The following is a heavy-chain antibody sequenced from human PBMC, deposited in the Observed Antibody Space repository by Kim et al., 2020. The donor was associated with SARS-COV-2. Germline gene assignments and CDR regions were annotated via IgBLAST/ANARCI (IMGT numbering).Heavy chain of an antibody. CDR3: ARDYHSSGSPGPLKYYYYYYGMDV. CDR2: MNPNSGNT. V-gene: IGHV1-8*01. Sequence: ASVKVSCKASGYTFTSYDINWVRQATGQGLEWMGWMNPNSGNTGYAQKFQGRVTMTRNTSISTAYMELSSLRSEDTAVYYCARDYHSSGSPGPLKYYYYYYGMDVWGQGTTVTVSS. CDR1: GYTFTSYD. J-gene: IGHJ6*02. D-gene: IGHD6-19*01.